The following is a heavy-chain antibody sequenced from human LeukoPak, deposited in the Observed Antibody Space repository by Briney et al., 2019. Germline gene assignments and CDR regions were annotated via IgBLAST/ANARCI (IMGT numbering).Heavy chain of an antibody. Sequence: PSETLSLTCAVSGASIASHSWWSWVRQPPGKGLEWIGEVYHSGGANYKPSLKSRVTISVDTSRNHFSLKLTSVTAADTAVYFCAYNRNFALDNWGQGTLVTVSS. J-gene: IGHJ4*01. CDR1: GASIASHSW. D-gene: IGHD1-14*01. CDR3: AYNRNFALDN. V-gene: IGHV4/OR15-8*01. CDR2: VYHSGGA.